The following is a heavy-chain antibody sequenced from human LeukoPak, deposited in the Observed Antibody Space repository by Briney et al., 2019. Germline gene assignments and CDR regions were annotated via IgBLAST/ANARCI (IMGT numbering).Heavy chain of an antibody. Sequence: ASVKVSCKASGYTFTSYGISWVRQAPGQGLEWMGWISAYNGNTNYAQKLQGRVTMTRDTSTSTVYMELSSLRSEDTAVYYCARSQGGYSYGSTYYYGMDVWGQGTTVTVSS. J-gene: IGHJ6*02. CDR1: GYTFTSYG. V-gene: IGHV1-18*04. CDR2: ISAYNGNT. CDR3: ARSQGGYSYGSTYYYGMDV. D-gene: IGHD5-18*01.